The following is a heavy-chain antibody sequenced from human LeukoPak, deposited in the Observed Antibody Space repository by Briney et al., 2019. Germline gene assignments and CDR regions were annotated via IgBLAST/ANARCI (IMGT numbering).Heavy chain of an antibody. J-gene: IGHJ6*03. CDR1: GFTFSSHA. Sequence: PGGSLRLSCAASGFTFSSHAMGWVRQAPGKGLEWVSTLSGSYGSTYYADSVKGRFTISRDSSKSTLYLQMNSLRAEDTAVYYCARVGLSSGWSDYYYYMDVWGKGTTVIVSS. D-gene: IGHD6-19*01. V-gene: IGHV3-23*01. CDR2: LSGSYGST. CDR3: ARVGLSSGWSDYYYYMDV.